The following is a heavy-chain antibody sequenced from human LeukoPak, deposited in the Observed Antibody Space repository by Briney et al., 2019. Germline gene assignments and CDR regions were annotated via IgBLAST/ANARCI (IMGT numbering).Heavy chain of an antibody. CDR3: ARVNYDILTGYYNPFGY. CDR1: GYTFTGYY. CDR2: INPNSGGT. J-gene: IGHJ4*02. D-gene: IGHD3-9*01. V-gene: IGHV1-2*02. Sequence: ASVKVSCKASGYTFTGYYMHWVRQAPGQGLEWMGWINPNSGGTNYAQKFQGRVTMTRDTSISTAYMELSRLRSDDTAVYYCARVNYDILTGYYNPFGYWGQGTLSPSPQ.